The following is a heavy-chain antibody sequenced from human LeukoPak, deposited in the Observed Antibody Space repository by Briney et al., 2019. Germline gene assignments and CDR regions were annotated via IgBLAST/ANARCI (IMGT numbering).Heavy chain of an antibody. CDR2: INSDGSST. J-gene: IGHJ4*02. Sequence: GVLRLSCAASGFTFSNYWMHWVRQAPGKGLVWVSRINSDGSSTSYADSVKGRFTISRDNSKNTLYLQMNSLRAEDTAVYYCASGYSGYSYDLDYWGQGTLVTVSS. CDR1: GFTFSNYW. D-gene: IGHD5-18*01. CDR3: ASGYSGYSYDLDY. V-gene: IGHV3-74*01.